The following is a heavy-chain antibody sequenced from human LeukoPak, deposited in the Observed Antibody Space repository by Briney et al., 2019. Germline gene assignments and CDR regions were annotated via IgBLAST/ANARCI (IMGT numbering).Heavy chain of an antibody. CDR2: ITWNSGTI. CDR1: GFNFDQYA. V-gene: IGHV3-9*01. J-gene: IGHJ4*02. CDR3: VRSFGSDLGHFDF. Sequence: PGGSLRLSCAASGFNFDQYAMFWVRQAPGKGLEWVTGITWNSGTIAYADSVKGRFTISRDNAKSSLYLQMNSLRTEDTAFYYCVRSFGSDLGHFDFRGQGTLVAVSS. D-gene: IGHD3-16*01.